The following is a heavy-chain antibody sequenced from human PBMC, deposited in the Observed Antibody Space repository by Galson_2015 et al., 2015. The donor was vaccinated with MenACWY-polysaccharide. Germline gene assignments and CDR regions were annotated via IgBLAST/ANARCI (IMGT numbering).Heavy chain of an antibody. Sequence: SLRLSCAASGLKFRGSGMHWVRQAPGKGLEWVAVIQYDGSQKQYIDSVKGRFTISRDNSKNTLYLEMNSLRAEDTALYYCAREGSRIVFHAFDVWARGQWSPFPQ. CDR2: IQYDGSQK. CDR1: GLKFRGSG. CDR3: AREGSRIVFHAFDV. D-gene: IGHD3-10*02. J-gene: IGHJ3*01. V-gene: IGHV3-33*01.